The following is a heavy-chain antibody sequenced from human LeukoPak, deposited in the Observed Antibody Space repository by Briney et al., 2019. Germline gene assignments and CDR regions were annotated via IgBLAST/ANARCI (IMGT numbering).Heavy chain of an antibody. J-gene: IGHJ4*02. D-gene: IGHD5-18*01. CDR3: AKVRGYTYGYGDY. V-gene: IGHV3-23*01. CDR2: ISGGGGSS. CDR1: GFTFSNYA. Sequence: GGSLRLSCAASGFTFSNYAMSWVRQAPGKGLEWVSTISGGGGSSYYADSVKGRFTISRDNSKNTLYLQMNSLRAEDTAVYYCAKVRGYTYGYGDYWGQGTLVTVSS.